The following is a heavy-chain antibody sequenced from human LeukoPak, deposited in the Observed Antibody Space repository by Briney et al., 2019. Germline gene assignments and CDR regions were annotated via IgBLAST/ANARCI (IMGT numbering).Heavy chain of an antibody. J-gene: IGHJ3*02. Sequence: PGGSLRLSCAASGFTFSSYWMSWVRQAPGKGLEWVANIKQDGSEKYYVDSVKGRFTISRDNAKNSVYLQMNSLRAEDTAVFYCARDLRPYGSGSYSAFDIWGQGTMVTVSS. V-gene: IGHV3-7*01. CDR2: IKQDGSEK. CDR1: GFTFSSYW. D-gene: IGHD3-10*01. CDR3: ARDLRPYGSGSYSAFDI.